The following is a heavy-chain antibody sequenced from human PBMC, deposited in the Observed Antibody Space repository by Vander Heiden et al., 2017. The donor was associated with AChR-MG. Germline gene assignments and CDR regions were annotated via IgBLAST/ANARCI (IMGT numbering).Heavy chain of an antibody. V-gene: IGHV1-69*01. Sequence: QVQLVQSGAEVKKPGSSVKVSCKASGGTFSSYAISWVRQAPGQGLEWMGGIIPIFGTANYAQKFKGRVTMTADESTSTAYMELSSLRSEDTAVYYCARGVNLDPPTSYYYYYYGMDVWGHGTTVTVSS. CDR2: IIPIFGTA. CDR1: GGTFSSYA. D-gene: IGHD2-21*01. J-gene: IGHJ6*02. CDR3: ARGVNLDPPTSYYYYYYGMDV.